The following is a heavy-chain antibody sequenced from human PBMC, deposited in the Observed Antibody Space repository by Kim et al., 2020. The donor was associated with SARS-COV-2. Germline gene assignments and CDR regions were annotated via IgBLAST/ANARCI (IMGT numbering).Heavy chain of an antibody. D-gene: IGHD2-2*01. J-gene: IGHJ4*02. CDR1: GGSISSYY. CDR2: IYYSGST. V-gene: IGHV4-59*01. CDR3: ARVSCSCSSTSCRRRHCDFDY. Sequence: SETLSLTCTVSGGSISSYYWSWIRQPPGKGLEWIGYIYYSGSTNYNPSLKSRVTISVDTSKNQFSLKLSSVTAADTAVYYCARVSCSCSSTSCRRRHCDFDYWGQGTLVTVSS.